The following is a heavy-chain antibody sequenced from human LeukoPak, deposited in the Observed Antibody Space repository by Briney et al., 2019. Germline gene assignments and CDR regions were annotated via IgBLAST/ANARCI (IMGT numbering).Heavy chain of an antibody. V-gene: IGHV3-21*01. J-gene: IGHJ3*02. CDR3: ARDSGYSYGNDAFDI. Sequence: PGGSLRLSCAASGFTFSSYSMNWVRQAPGKGLEWVSSISSSSSYIYYADSVKGRFTITRDNAKNSLYLQMNSLRAEDTAVYYCARDSGYSYGNDAFDIWGQGTMVTVSS. CDR2: ISSSSSYI. CDR1: GFTFSSYS. D-gene: IGHD5-18*01.